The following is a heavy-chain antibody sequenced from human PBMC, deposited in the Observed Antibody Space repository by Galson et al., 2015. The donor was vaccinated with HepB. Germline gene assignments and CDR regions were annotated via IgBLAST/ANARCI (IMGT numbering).Heavy chain of an antibody. Sequence: SLRLSCAASGFTFSSYGMHWVRQAPGKGLEWVAVISYDGSNKYYADSVKGRFTISRDNSKNTLYLQMNSLRAEDTAVYYCAKGYSPFDLAWFDPWGQGTLVTVSS. J-gene: IGHJ5*02. CDR3: AKGYSPFDLAWFDP. CDR1: GFTFSSYG. CDR2: ISYDGSNK. D-gene: IGHD1-26*01. V-gene: IGHV3-30*18.